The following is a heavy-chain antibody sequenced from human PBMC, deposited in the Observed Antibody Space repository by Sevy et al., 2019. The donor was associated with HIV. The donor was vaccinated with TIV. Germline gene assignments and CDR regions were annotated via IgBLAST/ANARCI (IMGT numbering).Heavy chain of an antibody. Sequence: ASVKVSCRASEYSSIVYYMNWIRQAPGQGLEWMGLINPTGGYTTYAQGFQGRLSMTRDTSTRTFYMELSSLTYDDTAVYYCAVSQSCGGDCYYFDSWGKGAQVTVSS. CDR1: EYSSIVYY. CDR2: INPTGGYT. J-gene: IGHJ4*02. V-gene: IGHV1-46*01. D-gene: IGHD2-21*02. CDR3: AVSQSCGGDCYYFDS.